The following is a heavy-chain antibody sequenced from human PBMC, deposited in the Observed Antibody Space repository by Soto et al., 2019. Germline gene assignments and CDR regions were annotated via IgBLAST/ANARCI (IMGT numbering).Heavy chain of an antibody. CDR1: GFIVSDTY. Sequence: ESGGGLVQPGGSLRLSCTASGFIVSDTYVNWVRQAPGKGLEWVSVIYNRGDTHYADSVRGRFSLSRDISDNTLHLQMNNLRVEDTAVYYCAREPRYCRGGSCSITGDAYDIWGQGTMVTVSS. CDR3: AREPRYCRGGSCSITGDAYDI. J-gene: IGHJ3*02. D-gene: IGHD2-15*01. CDR2: IYNRGDT. V-gene: IGHV3-66*01.